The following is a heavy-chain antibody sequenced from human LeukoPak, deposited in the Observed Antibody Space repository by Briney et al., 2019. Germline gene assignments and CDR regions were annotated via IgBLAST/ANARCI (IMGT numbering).Heavy chain of an antibody. J-gene: IGHJ5*02. D-gene: IGHD1/OR15-1a*01. CDR1: GFTLSYYW. CDR3: TRDPRNKGFDP. CDR2: INGDGSST. Sequence: PGRSLRLSCAASGFTLSYYWMHWVRQAPGKGLVWVSCINGDGSSTNYADSVKGRFTISRDNAKNTLYLEMNSLRAEDTAVYYCTRDPRNKGFDPWGQGTLVTVSS. V-gene: IGHV3-74*01.